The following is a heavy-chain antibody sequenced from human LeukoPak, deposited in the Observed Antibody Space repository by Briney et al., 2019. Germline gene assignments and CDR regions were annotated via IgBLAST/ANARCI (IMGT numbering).Heavy chain of an antibody. D-gene: IGHD4-17*01. V-gene: IGHV4-34*01. CDR2: IYHSGST. CDR1: GGSFSGNY. CDR3: ASLERDYGDHEFDY. J-gene: IGHJ4*02. Sequence: PSESLSLTCAVYGGSFSGNYRSWIRQPPGKGLEWIGEIYHSGSTNYTPSLKGRVTISVDMSKNQFYLKLSSVTAADTAVYYCASLERDYGDHEFDYWGQGTLVTVSS.